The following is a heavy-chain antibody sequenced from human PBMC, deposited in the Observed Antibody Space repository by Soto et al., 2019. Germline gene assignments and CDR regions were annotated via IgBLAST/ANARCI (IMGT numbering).Heavy chain of an antibody. CDR3: ARGFKYGDYPDYYYCMDV. V-gene: IGHV4-59*01. CDR1: GGSISSNY. D-gene: IGHD4-17*01. J-gene: IGHJ6*03. CDR2: IYYSGST. Sequence: QEQLQESGPGLVKPSETLSLTCTVSGGSISSNYWSWIRQPPGNGLEWIGYIYYSGSTKYNPSLESRVTISVDTSKHPGSLRLSSGTAADTAVSYCARGFKYGDYPDYYYCMDVWGKGTTVTFSS.